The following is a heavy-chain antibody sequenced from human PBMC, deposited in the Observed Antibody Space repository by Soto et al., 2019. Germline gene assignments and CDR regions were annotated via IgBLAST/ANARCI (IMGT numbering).Heavy chain of an antibody. Sequence: GGSLRLSCAASGFTFSSYAMSWVRQAPGKGLEWVSAISGSGGSTYYADSVKGRFTISRDNSKNTLYLQMKTLRAEDTGVYYCARVRLEYSNRPYFFDNWGRGXQVTVSS. CDR3: ARVRLEYSNRPYFFDN. CDR2: ISGSGGST. J-gene: IGHJ4*02. D-gene: IGHD4-4*01. CDR1: GFTFSSYA. V-gene: IGHV3-23*01.